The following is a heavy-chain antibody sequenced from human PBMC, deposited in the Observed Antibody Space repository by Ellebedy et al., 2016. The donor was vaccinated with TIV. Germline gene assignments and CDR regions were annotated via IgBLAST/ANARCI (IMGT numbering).Heavy chain of an antibody. CDR3: ARLPWQQQLVPNYYYYYGMDV. Sequence: SETLSLXXAVSGGSISSSNWWSWVRQPPGKGLEWIGEIYHSGSTNYNPSLKSRVTISVDKSKNQFSLKLSSVTAADTAVYYCARLPWQQQLVPNYYYYYGMDVWGQGTTVTVSS. CDR1: GGSISSSNW. J-gene: IGHJ6*02. V-gene: IGHV4-4*02. D-gene: IGHD6-13*01. CDR2: IYHSGST.